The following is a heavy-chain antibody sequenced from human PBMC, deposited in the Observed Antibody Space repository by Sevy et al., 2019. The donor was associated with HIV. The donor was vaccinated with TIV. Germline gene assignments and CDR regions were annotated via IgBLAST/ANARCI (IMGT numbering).Heavy chain of an antibody. V-gene: IGHV3-53*01. D-gene: IGHD6-13*01. J-gene: IGHJ4*02. CDR1: GFTVSSNY. CDR3: ARSWGIAAAGPFDY. CDR2: IYSGGST. Sequence: GGSLRLSCAASGFTVSSNYMSWVRQAPGKGLEWVSVIYSGGSTYYADSVKGRFTITRDNSKNTLYLQMNSLRAEATAVYYCARSWGIAAAGPFDYWGQGTLVTVSS.